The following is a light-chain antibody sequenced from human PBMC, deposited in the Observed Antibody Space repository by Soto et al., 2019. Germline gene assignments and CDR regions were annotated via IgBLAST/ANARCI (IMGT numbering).Light chain of an antibody. V-gene: IGLV2-14*01. CDR3: SSYASSATWV. CDR2: EVS. Sequence: QSALTQPASVSGSPGQSLTIPCTGTSCDVGDYNHVSWYQQCPGKAPKLMIYEVSNRPSGVSNRFSGSKSGNTASLTISGLQAEDEADYYCSSYASSATWVFGGGTKLTVL. J-gene: IGLJ3*02. CDR1: SCDVGDYNH.